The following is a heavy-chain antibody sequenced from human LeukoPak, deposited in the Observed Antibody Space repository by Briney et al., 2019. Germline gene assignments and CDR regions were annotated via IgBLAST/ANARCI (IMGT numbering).Heavy chain of an antibody. D-gene: IGHD6-13*01. CDR2: ISGDGATT. CDR1: GFTLSTYS. Sequence: PGGSLRLSCAASGFTLSTYSMNWVRQAPGEGLEWVSIISGDGATTDYADSVKSRFTISRDNSRNTLYLQMNSLRVEDTAVYYCAKKNLAAAGPNYFDYWGQGTLVTVSS. CDR3: AKKNLAAAGPNYFDY. J-gene: IGHJ4*02. V-gene: IGHV3-23*01.